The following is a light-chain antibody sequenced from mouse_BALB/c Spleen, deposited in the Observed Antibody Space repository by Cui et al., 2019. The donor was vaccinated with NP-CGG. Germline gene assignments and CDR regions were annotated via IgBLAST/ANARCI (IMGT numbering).Light chain of an antibody. CDR1: TGAVTTSNY. V-gene: IGLV1*01. CDR3: ALWYSNHWV. CDR2: GTN. Sequence: AVVTQASALTTSPGETVTLTCRSSTGAVTTSNYANWVQEKPDHLFTGLIGGTNNRAPGVPARFSGSLIGDKSALTITGAQTEDEAIYFCALWYSNHWVFGGGTELTVL. J-gene: IGLJ1*01.